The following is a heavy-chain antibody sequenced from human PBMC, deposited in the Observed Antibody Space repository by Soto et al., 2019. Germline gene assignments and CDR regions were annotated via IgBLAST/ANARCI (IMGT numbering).Heavy chain of an antibody. J-gene: IGHJ6*02. Sequence: SVKVSCKASGGTFSSYAISWVRQAPGQGLEWMGGIIPIFGTANYAQKFQGRITITADESTSTAYMELSSLRSEDTAVYYCARPRIAAAGYYYYGMDVWGQGTTVTVSS. CDR1: GGTFSSYA. CDR2: IIPIFGTA. CDR3: ARPRIAAAGYYYYGMDV. V-gene: IGHV1-69*13. D-gene: IGHD6-13*01.